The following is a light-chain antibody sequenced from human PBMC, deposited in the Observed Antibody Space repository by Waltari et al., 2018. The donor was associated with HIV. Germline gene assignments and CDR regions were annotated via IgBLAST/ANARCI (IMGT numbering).Light chain of an antibody. CDR3: QEFVSSSIA. Sequence: EIVLTQSPGTLSLSPGERATLSCRASQTLSSTFLAWYQQKAGQPPRLLMSDASTRATGIPDRFSGSGSGTDFTLTISRLEPEDFAVYYCQEFVSSSIAFGQGTRLEIK. CDR2: DAS. V-gene: IGKV3-20*01. J-gene: IGKJ5*01. CDR1: QTLSSTF.